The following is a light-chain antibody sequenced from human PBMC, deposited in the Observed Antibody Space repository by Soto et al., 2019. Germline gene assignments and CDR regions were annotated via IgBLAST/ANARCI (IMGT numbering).Light chain of an antibody. J-gene: IGLJ1*01. CDR1: SSDVGGYNY. Sequence: QSVLTQPPSASGSPGQSVTISCTGTSSDVGGYNYVSWYQQHPGKAPKLMIYDVSQRPSGFPDRFSGSKSGNTASLTVSGLQAEDEADYYCSSYAGAHIVFGTGTKVTVL. CDR2: DVS. V-gene: IGLV2-8*01. CDR3: SSYAGAHIV.